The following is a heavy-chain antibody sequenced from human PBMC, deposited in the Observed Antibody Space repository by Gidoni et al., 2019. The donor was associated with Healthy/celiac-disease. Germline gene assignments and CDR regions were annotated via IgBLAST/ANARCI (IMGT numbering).Heavy chain of an antibody. J-gene: IGHJ4*02. CDR1: GGSISSSSYY. CDR3: ARSYSGSYYTHLNYFDY. V-gene: IGHV4-39*01. CDR2: IYYSGST. Sequence: QLQLQESGPGLVKPSETLSLTCTVSGGSISSSSYYWGWIRQPPGKGLEWIGSIYYSGSTYYNPSLKSRVTISVDTSKNQFSLKLSSVTAADTAVYYCARSYSGSYYTHLNYFDYWGQGTLVTVSS. D-gene: IGHD1-26*01.